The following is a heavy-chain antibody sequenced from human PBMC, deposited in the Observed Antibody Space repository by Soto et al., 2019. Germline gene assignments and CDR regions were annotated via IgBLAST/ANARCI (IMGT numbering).Heavy chain of an antibody. V-gene: IGHV3-23*01. CDR3: AKQSYCSGGSCYSPLVYYYYYYMDV. J-gene: IGHJ6*03. CDR2: ISGSGGST. Sequence: PGGSLRLSCAASGFTFSSYAMSWVRQAPGKGLEWVSAISGSGGSTYYADSVKGRFTISRDNSKNTLYLQMNSLRAEDTAVYYCAKQSYCSGGSCYSPLVYYYYYYMDVWGKGTTVTVSS. D-gene: IGHD2-15*01. CDR1: GFTFSSYA.